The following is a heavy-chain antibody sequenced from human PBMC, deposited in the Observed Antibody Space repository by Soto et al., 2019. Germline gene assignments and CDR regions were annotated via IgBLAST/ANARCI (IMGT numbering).Heavy chain of an antibody. J-gene: IGHJ3*02. Sequence: GASVKVSCKASGYTFTSYDINRVRQATGQGLEWMGWMNPNSGNTGYAQKFQGRVTMTRNTSISTAYMELSSLRSEDTAVYYCARGLVATIIAFDIWGQGTMVTVSS. D-gene: IGHD5-12*01. CDR2: MNPNSGNT. CDR3: ARGLVATIIAFDI. V-gene: IGHV1-8*01. CDR1: GYTFTSYD.